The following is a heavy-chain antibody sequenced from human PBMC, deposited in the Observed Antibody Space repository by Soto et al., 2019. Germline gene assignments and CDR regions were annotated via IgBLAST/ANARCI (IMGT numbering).Heavy chain of an antibody. CDR3: ERDAHYDIMTGYYYYYGMDV. V-gene: IGHV4-59*01. CDR2: IYYSGST. Sequence: SETLSLTCTVSGGSISSYYWSWIRQPPGKGLEWIGYIYYSGSTNYNPSLKSRVTILVDTSKNQFSLKLSSVTAADTAVYYSERDAHYDIMTGYYYYYGMDVWGQATTVTVSS. J-gene: IGHJ6*02. CDR1: GGSISSYY. D-gene: IGHD3-9*01.